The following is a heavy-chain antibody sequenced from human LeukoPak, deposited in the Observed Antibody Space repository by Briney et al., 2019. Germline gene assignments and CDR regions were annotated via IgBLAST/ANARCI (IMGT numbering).Heavy chain of an antibody. Sequence: PGGSLRLSCAASGFTFSDYYMSWIRQAPGKGLEWVSYISSSGSTIYYADSVKGRFTISIDSAKNTLHLQMNSLRVEDTAVYYCAKDNRNYYDGNGYYYPNAFDIWGQGTMPTVSS. CDR3: AKDNRNYYDGNGYYYPNAFDI. CDR1: GFTFSDYY. D-gene: IGHD3-22*01. V-gene: IGHV3-11*04. CDR2: ISSSGSTI. J-gene: IGHJ3*02.